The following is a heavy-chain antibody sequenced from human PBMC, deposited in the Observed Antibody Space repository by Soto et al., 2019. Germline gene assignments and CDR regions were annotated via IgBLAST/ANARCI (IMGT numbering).Heavy chain of an antibody. J-gene: IGHJ4*02. V-gene: IGHV3-30*18. CDR3: AKDQASGQGSFDS. CDR1: GFNFSHYG. CDR2: ISYDGSNQ. Sequence: PGGSLRLSCEASGFNFSHYGMHWVRQAPDKGLEWVALISYDGSNQYYADSVKGRFTISRDNSKNTLFLQMNSLRADDTAVYYCAKDQASGQGSFDSWGQGTLVTVSS.